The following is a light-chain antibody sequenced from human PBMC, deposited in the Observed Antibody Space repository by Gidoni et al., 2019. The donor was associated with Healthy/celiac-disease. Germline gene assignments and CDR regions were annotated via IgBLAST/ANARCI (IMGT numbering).Light chain of an antibody. CDR2: AAS. V-gene: IGKV1-39*01. Sequence: DIQMPQCPYSLSASVGDRVTITCRASQSISSYLNWYQQKPGKAPKLLSYAASSLQSGVPSRFRGSGSGTDFTLTISRLQPEDFATYYCQQSYSTPHTFGQGTKLEIK. CDR1: QSISSY. CDR3: QQSYSTPHT. J-gene: IGKJ2*01.